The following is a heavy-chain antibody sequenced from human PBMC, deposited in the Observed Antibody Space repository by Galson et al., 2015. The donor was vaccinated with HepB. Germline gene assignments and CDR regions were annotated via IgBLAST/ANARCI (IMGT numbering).Heavy chain of an antibody. J-gene: IGHJ4*02. CDR3: ARDPRSGWGGGFDY. Sequence: SLRLSCAASGFTFSSYSMNWVRQAPGKGLEWVSSISSSSSYIYYADSVKGRFTISRDNAKNSLYLQMNSLRAEDTAVYYCARDPRSGWGGGFDYWGQGTLVTVSS. CDR1: GFTFSSYS. D-gene: IGHD6-19*01. CDR2: ISSSSSYI. V-gene: IGHV3-21*01.